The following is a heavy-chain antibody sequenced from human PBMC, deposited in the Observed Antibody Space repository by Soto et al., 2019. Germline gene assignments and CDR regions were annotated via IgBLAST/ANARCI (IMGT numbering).Heavy chain of an antibody. J-gene: IGHJ2*01. CDR2: ISYDGSYK. Sequence: GGSLRLSCAASGFTFSTYGMHLVRQAPGKGLEWVAVISYDGSYKYYADSVKGRFTISRDNSKNTLYVQMNSLRAEDTAVYYCAKAPTRPPPSWWYFDLWGRGTLVTVSS. CDR3: AKAPTRPPPSWWYFDL. CDR1: GFTFSTYG. V-gene: IGHV3-30*18.